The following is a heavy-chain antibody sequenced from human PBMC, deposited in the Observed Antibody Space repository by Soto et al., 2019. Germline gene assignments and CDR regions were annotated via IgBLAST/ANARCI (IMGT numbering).Heavy chain of an antibody. CDR1: GGSISSYY. Sequence: QVQLQESGPGLVKPSETLSLTCTVSGGSISSYYWSWIRQPPGKGLEWIGYIYYSGSTNYNPSLRSRVARSXXTXKXXFSLKLRSVTAADTAVYDCASEDGMGYDSSGYYGYWGQGTLVTVSS. CDR3: ASEDGMGYDSSGYYGY. V-gene: IGHV4-59*01. D-gene: IGHD3-22*01. CDR2: IYYSGST. J-gene: IGHJ4*02.